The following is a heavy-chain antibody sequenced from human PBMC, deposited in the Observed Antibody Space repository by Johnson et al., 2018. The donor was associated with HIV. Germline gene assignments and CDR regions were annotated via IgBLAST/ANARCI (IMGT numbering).Heavy chain of an antibody. CDR3: ARVGRSGGSITDAFDI. D-gene: IGHD2-15*01. CDR2: ISASGGST. Sequence: VQLVESGGDLVQPGGSLRLSCAASGFTVSSNYMSWVRQAPGKGLEWVSGISASGGSTYYADSVKGRFTIPRDNSKNKLYLQMNSLRAEDTAVYYCARVGRSGGSITDAFDIWGQGTMVTVSS. CDR1: GFTVSSNY. V-gene: IGHV3-53*01. J-gene: IGHJ3*02.